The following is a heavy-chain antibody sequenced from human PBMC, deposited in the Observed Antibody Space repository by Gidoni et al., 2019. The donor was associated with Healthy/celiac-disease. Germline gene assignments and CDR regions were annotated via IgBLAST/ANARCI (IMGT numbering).Heavy chain of an antibody. CDR3: ATGKEADYGDYVGRFDY. Sequence: QVQLVQSGAEVKKPGASVKVSCKVSGYTLTELSMHWVRQAPGKGLEWMGGFDPEDGETIDEQKFQGRVTRTEDTSTDTAYMELRSLRSEDTAVYYCATGKEADYGDYVGRFDYWGQGTLVTVSS. D-gene: IGHD4-17*01. J-gene: IGHJ4*02. CDR2: FDPEDGET. CDR1: GYTLTELS. V-gene: IGHV1-24*01.